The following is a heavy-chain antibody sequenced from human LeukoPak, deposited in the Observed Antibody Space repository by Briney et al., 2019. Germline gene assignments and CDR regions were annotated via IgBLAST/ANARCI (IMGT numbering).Heavy chain of an antibody. CDR2: INHSGST. CDR3: ARARRHSSGWSYYYYYGMDV. J-gene: IGHJ6*02. V-gene: IGHV4-34*01. CDR1: GGSFSGYY. D-gene: IGHD6-19*01. Sequence: PSETLSLTCAVYGGSFSGYYWSWIRQPPGKGLEWIGEINHSGSTNYNPSLKSRVTISVDTSKNQFSLKLSSATAADTAVYYCARARRHSSGWSYYYYYGMDVWGQGTTVTVSS.